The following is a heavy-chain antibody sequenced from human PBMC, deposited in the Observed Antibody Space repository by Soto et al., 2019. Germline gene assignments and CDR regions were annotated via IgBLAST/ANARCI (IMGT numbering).Heavy chain of an antibody. J-gene: IGHJ6*02. V-gene: IGHV1-69*01. Sequence: QVQLVQSGAEVKKPGSSVKVSCKASGGTFSSYCISWVRQAPGQGLEWMGGIIPISGTANYAQKFQGRVTITADESTSKAYMELSSLRSEDTAVYYCARSQGSSTSLEIYYYYYYGMDVWGQGTTVTVSS. CDR1: GGTFSSYC. CDR2: IIPISGTA. CDR3: ARSQGSSTSLEIYYYYYYGMDV. D-gene: IGHD2-2*01.